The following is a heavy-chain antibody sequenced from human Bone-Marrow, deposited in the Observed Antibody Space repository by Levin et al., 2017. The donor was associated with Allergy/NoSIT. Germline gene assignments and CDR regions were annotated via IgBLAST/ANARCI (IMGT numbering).Heavy chain of an antibody. V-gene: IGHV3-74*01. CDR2: INSDGSST. Sequence: GGSLRLSCAASGFTFSSYWMHWVRQAPGKGLVWVSRINSDGSSTSYADSVKGRFTISRDNAKNTLYLQMNSLRAEDTAVYYCARVDSGWYYAVDYWGQGTLVTVSS. CDR3: ARVDSGWYYAVDY. CDR1: GFTFSSYW. J-gene: IGHJ4*02. D-gene: IGHD6-19*01.